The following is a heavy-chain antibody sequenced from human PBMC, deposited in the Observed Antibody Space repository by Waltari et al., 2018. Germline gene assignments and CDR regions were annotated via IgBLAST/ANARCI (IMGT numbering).Heavy chain of an antibody. CDR3: AREDRVATKVLDD. J-gene: IGHJ4*01. Sequence: QVQLVQSGAEVKKPGDSVKASCNTSGYTFTAYYMHWVRQAPGQGGEWMGGINCKTGDRDYAQNFRGRVSMTRETSLTTVYMEMNRLTSDDTAVYYCAREDRVATKVLDDWCHGTLVTVSS. CDR1: GYTFTAYY. CDR2: INCKTGDR. D-gene: IGHD5-12*01. V-gene: IGHV1-2*02.